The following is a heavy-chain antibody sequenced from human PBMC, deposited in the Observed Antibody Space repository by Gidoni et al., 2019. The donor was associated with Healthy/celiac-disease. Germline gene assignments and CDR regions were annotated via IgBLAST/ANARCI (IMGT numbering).Heavy chain of an antibody. J-gene: IGHJ4*02. CDR2: ISSSSSYI. CDR1: GFTFSSYS. V-gene: IGHV3-21*01. D-gene: IGHD6-19*01. CDR3: ARDRTVAVAGTCGY. Sequence: EVQLVESGGGLVKPGGSLRLSCEASGFTFSSYSMNWVRQAPGKGLEWVSSISSSSSYIYYADSVKGRFTISRDNAKNSLYLQMNSLRAEDTAVYYCARDRTVAVAGTCGYWGQGTLVTVSS.